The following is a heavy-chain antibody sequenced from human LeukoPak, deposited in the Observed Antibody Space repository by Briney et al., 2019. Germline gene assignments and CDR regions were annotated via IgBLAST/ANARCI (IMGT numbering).Heavy chain of an antibody. CDR3: AKVAQMDTILGKFDN. CDR1: GFTFSSYA. V-gene: IGHV3-23*01. Sequence: GGSLRLSCAASGFTFSSYAMSWVRQAPGKGLEWVSAISGNGGKTYYADSVKGRFTISRDNSRNTLFLQMNSLRAEDTAVYYCAKVAQMDTILGKFDNWGQGTLVTVSS. CDR2: ISGNGGKT. D-gene: IGHD5-24*01. J-gene: IGHJ5*02.